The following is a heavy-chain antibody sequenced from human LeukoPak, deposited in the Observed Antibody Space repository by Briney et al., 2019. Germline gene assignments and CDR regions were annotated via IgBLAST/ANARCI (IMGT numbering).Heavy chain of an antibody. J-gene: IGHJ4*02. V-gene: IGHV3-74*01. Sequence: QPGGSLRLSCAASGFTFSSYWMHWVRQAPGKGLVWVSRINSDGSSTSYADSVKGRFTISRDNAKNTLYLQMNSLRAEDTAVYYCARQIHEYCTNGVCWGADYWGQGTLVTVSS. CDR1: GFTFSSYW. D-gene: IGHD2-8*01. CDR3: ARQIHEYCTNGVCWGADY. CDR2: INSDGSST.